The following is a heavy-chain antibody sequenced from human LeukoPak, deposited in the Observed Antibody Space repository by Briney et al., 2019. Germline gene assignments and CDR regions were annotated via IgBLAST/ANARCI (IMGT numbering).Heavy chain of an antibody. J-gene: IGHJ4*02. V-gene: IGHV3-23*01. CDR3: AKADGSGNYYNVFDS. CDR1: GFTFSNYA. D-gene: IGHD3-10*01. Sequence: PGGSLRLSCAASGFTFSNYAMSWVRQAPGKGLEWVSHITGSGNNIYYADSVKGRFTISSDNSNNTLFLKMNSLRAEDTAVFYCAKADGSGNYYNVFDSWGQGTLVTVSS. CDR2: ITGSGNNI.